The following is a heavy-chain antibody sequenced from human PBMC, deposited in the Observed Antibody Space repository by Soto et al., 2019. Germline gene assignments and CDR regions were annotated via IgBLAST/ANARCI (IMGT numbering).Heavy chain of an antibody. CDR1: GYTFSNFG. J-gene: IGHJ6*02. CDR2: ISGYNGDA. CDR3: ARDKGYGFGWSSSSGMDV. D-gene: IGHD5-18*01. V-gene: IGHV1-18*01. Sequence: QVQLVQSGAEVKRPGASVKVSCKASGYTFSNFGLSWVRQAPGQGLEWMGWISGYNGDANSAHKFQGRVTMTTDTSTTTAYREVRSLTSDDPAVYYCARDKGYGFGWSSSSGMDVWGQGTTVTVSS.